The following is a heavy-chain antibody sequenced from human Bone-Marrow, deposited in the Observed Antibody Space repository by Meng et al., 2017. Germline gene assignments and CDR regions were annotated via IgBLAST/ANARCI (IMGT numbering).Heavy chain of an antibody. CDR3: ARGTRPLLFQH. CDR1: GGTFSGYY. J-gene: IGHJ1*01. V-gene: IGHV4-34*01. D-gene: IGHD1-1*01. Sequence: VQLQQWGGGLLKPSETLSLTCTFYGGTFSGYYWSWICQPPGKGLEWIGEINHSGRTNYNPSLKSRVTISVDTSKNQFSLKLSSVTAADTAVYYCARGTRPLLFQHWGQGTLVTVSS. CDR2: INHSGRT.